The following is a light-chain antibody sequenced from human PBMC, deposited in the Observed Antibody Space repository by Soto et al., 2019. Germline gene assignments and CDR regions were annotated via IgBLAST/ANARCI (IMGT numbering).Light chain of an antibody. V-gene: IGKV1-5*01. CDR3: QQSYMDPIT. CDR2: DAS. Sequence: DIRVTQSPPTLSASVGDRVTITCRASQTITTWMAWYQQKPGKAPKLLVYDASTLQSGVATRFSGSGSGTEFTLIISGLQPEDFATYFCQQSYMDPITFGQGTRLEIK. J-gene: IGKJ5*01. CDR1: QTITTW.